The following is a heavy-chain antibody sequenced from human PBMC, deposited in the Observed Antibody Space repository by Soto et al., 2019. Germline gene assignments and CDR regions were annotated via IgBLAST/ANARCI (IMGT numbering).Heavy chain of an antibody. J-gene: IGHJ4*02. D-gene: IGHD3-3*01. CDR2: MFHSGGA. CDR1: DGSISTYDW. V-gene: IGHV4-4*02. CDR3: ATGNVDSMLEY. Sequence: PSETLSLTCVVSDGSISTYDWWTWVRQPPGKGLEWIGKMFHSGGADYSPSLKSRVTISADSSKNHFSLRLTVVTAADTAVYYCATGNVDSMLEYWGQGTQVIVSS.